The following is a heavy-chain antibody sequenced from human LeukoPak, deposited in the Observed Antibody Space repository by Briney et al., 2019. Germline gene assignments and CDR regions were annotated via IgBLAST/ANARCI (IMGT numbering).Heavy chain of an antibody. V-gene: IGHV4-39*01. D-gene: IGHD3-3*01. CDR3: ARQADDFWSGYYNWFDP. CDR1: GGSISSSSYY. CDR2: IYYSGST. J-gene: IGHJ5*02. Sequence: SETLSLTCTVSGGSISSSSYYWGWIRQPPGNGLEWIGSIYYSGSTYYNPSLKSRVTISVDTSKNQFSLKLSSVTAADTAVYYCARQADDFWSGYYNWFDPWGQGTLVTVSS.